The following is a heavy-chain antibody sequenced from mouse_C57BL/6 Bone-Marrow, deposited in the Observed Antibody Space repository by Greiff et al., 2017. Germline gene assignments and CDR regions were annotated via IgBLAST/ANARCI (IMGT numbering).Heavy chain of an antibody. J-gene: IGHJ2*01. CDR2: IDPEIGDT. CDR3: SSFDGNYFDF. Sequence: EVQLQQSGAELVRPGASVKLSCTASGFNIKDDYIHWVKQRPEQGLEWIGWIDPEIGDTEYASKLQGKATITSDTSSNTAYLQLSSLTSEDTAVYYCSSFDGNYFDFWGQGTPPPVAS. CDR1: GFNIKDDY. V-gene: IGHV14-4*01. D-gene: IGHD2-3*01.